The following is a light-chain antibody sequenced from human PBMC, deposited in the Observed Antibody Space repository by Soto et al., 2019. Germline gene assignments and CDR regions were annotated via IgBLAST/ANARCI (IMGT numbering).Light chain of an antibody. V-gene: IGKV1-5*03. J-gene: IGKJ1*01. CDR2: KAS. CDR1: QTISNL. Sequence: DIQITHSPSTLSASVGDRVTITCRSSQTISNLLAWYQQKPGKAPKLLIYKASTLQSGVPPRFSGSGSGTEFTLTITSLQPDDFATYYCQQYKTYSRTFGQGTKVDIK. CDR3: QQYKTYSRT.